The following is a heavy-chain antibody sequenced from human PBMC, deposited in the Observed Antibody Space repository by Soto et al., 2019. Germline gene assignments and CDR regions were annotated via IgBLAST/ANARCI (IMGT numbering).Heavy chain of an antibody. D-gene: IGHD3-3*01. CDR3: ARGITIFGVNNWFDP. J-gene: IGHJ5*02. CDR1: GGSISSSNW. Sequence: SETLSLTCAFSGGSISSSNWWSWVRQPPGKGLEWIGEIYHSGSTNCNPSLKSRVTISVDKSKNQFSMKLSSVTAADTAVYYCARGITIFGVNNWFDPWGQGTLVSVSS. CDR2: IYHSGST. V-gene: IGHV4-4*02.